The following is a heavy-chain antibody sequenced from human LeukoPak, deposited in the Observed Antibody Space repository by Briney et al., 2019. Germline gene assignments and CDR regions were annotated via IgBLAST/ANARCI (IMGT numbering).Heavy chain of an antibody. CDR1: GGSFSGYY. CDR3: ARRYPVPAKSRFDP. V-gene: IGHV4-34*01. J-gene: IGHJ5*02. CDR2: INHSGST. D-gene: IGHD2-2*01. Sequence: SETLSLTCAVYGGSFSGYYWSWIRQPPGKGLEWIGEINHSGSTNYNPSPKSRVTISVDTSKNQFSLKLSSVTAADTAVYYCARRYPVPAKSRFDPWGQGTLVTVSS.